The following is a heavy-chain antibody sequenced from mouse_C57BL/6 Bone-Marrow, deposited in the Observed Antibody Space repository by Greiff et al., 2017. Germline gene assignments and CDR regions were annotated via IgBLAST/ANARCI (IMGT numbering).Heavy chain of an antibody. V-gene: IGHV5-4*01. CDR3: ERVLYEYGWMDY. Sequence: EVLLVESGGGLVKPGGSLKLSCAASGFTFSSYAMSWVRQTPEKRLEWVATISGGGSYTYYPDNVKGRFTISRDNAKNNLYLQMSHLKSEDTAMYYCERVLYEYGWMDYWGQGTAVTVSS. D-gene: IGHD1-1*01. CDR2: ISGGGSYT. J-gene: IGHJ4*01. CDR1: GFTFSSYA.